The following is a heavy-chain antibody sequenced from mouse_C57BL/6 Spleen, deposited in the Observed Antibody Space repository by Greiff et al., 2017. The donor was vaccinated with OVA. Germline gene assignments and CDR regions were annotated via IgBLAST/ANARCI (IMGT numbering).Heavy chain of an antibody. Sequence: VQLQQPWAELVKPGASVKMSCKASGYTFTSYWITWVKQRPGQGLEWIGDIYPGSGSTNYNEKFKSQATLTVDTSSSTDYMQLSSLTSEDSAVYYCARERGKPLDYWGKGTTLTVSS. CDR3: ARERGKPLDY. CDR2: IYPGSGST. CDR1: GYTFTSYW. J-gene: IGHJ2*01. V-gene: IGHV1-55*01.